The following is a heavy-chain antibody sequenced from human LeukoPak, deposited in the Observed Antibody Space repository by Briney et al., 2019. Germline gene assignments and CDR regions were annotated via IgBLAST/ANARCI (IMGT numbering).Heavy chain of an antibody. CDR2: ISPAGDST. CDR1: GFTFSDYS. Sequence: GGSLRLSCTASGFTFSDYSMSWVRQAPGAGLEWASAISPAGDSTTDADSVKGRFTISRDNSISTLYLQMNGLTAEDTALYYCARRLVTAGITDFFDSWGQGTLVSVSS. D-gene: IGHD2-2*01. V-gene: IGHV3-23*01. J-gene: IGHJ4*02. CDR3: ARRLVTAGITDFFDS.